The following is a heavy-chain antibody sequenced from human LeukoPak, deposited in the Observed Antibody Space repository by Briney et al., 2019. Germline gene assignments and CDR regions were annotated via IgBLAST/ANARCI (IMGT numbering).Heavy chain of an antibody. J-gene: IGHJ4*02. V-gene: IGHV1-18*01. CDR2: ISAYNGNT. Sequence: ASVKVSCKASGYTLTSYGISWVRQAPGQGLEWMGWISAYNGNTNYVQKLQGRVTMTTDTSTSTAYMELRSLRSDDTAVYYCARDLAYDSSGPIDYWGQGTLVTVSS. CDR3: ARDLAYDSSGPIDY. CDR1: GYTLTSYG. D-gene: IGHD3-22*01.